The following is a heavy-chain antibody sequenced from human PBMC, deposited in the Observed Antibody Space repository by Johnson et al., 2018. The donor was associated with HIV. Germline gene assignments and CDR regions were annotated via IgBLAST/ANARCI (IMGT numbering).Heavy chain of an antibody. CDR1: GFTFSDHY. V-gene: IGHV3-72*01. Sequence: VQLVESGGGVVQPGRSLRLSCAASGFTFSDHYMDWVRQAPGKGLDWVGRTRNKANSYTTEYAASVKGRFIISRDDSKNTLYLQMNSLRAEDTAVYYLARACSDGYTCDVFDIWGQGTLVTVSS. CDR2: TRNKANSYTT. J-gene: IGHJ3*02. D-gene: IGHD5-24*01. CDR3: ARACSDGYTCDVFDI.